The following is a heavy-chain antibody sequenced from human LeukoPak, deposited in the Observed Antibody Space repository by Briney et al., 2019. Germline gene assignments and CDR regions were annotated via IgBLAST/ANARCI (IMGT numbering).Heavy chain of an antibody. D-gene: IGHD5-12*01. Sequence: ASVKVSCKASGYTFINYAMHWVRQAPGQRLEWMGWIDAANGNTKYAPKFHGRLSISRDTSAGTAFMELSSLTSEDTAVYYCARQEPSQGKYTGYETDFWGQGTPVTVSS. CDR3: ARQEPSQGKYTGYETDF. CDR2: IDAANGNT. V-gene: IGHV1-3*01. J-gene: IGHJ4*02. CDR1: GYTFINYA.